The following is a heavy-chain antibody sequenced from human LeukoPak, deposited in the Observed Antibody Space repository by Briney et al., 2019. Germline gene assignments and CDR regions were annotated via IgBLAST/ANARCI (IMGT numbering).Heavy chain of an antibody. D-gene: IGHD1-26*01. J-gene: IGHJ4*02. CDR1: GYSISSGYY. CDR2: IYHSGST. Sequence: PSETLSLTCTVSGYSISSGYYWGWIRQPPGKGLEWIGSIYHSGSTYYNPSLKSRVTISVDTSKNQFSLRLTSVTAADTAVYYCATYNSDEGGLDYWGQGTLVTVSS. CDR3: ATYNSDEGGLDY. V-gene: IGHV4-38-2*02.